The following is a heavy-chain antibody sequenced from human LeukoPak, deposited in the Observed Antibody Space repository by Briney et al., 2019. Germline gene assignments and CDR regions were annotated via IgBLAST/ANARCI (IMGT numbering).Heavy chain of an antibody. CDR3: ARGPIWTAAAVRGNYYYMDV. CDR1: GGSISSYY. D-gene: IGHD6-13*01. CDR2: IYYSGST. Sequence: SETLSLTYTVSGGSISSYYWSWIRQPPGKGLEWIGYIYYSGSTNYNPSLKSRVTISVDTSKNQFSLKLSSVTAADTAVYYCARGPIWTAAAVRGNYYYMDVWGKGTTVTVSS. V-gene: IGHV4-59*01. J-gene: IGHJ6*03.